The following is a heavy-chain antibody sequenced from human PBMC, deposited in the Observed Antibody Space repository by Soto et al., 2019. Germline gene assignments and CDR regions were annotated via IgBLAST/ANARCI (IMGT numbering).Heavy chain of an antibody. CDR2: IYYSGST. CDR3: ARVLPYSSGWYYFDY. V-gene: IGHV4-31*03. J-gene: IGHJ4*02. CDR1: GGSISSGGYY. Sequence: PSETLSLTCTVSGGSISSGGYYWSWIRQHPGKGLEWIGYIYYSGSTYYNPSLKSRVTISVDTSKNQFSLKLSSVTAADTAAYYCARVLPYSSGWYYFDYWGQGTLVTVSS. D-gene: IGHD6-19*01.